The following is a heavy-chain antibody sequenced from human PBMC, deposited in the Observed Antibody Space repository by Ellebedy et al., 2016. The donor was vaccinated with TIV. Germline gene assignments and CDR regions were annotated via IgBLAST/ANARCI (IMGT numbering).Heavy chain of an antibody. V-gene: IGHV3-48*01. Sequence: GESLKISXAASGFTFSRYSMNWVRQAPGKGLEWVSYISSSSSTIYYADSVKGRFTISRDNSKNTLYLQMNSLRAEDTAVYYCATRDYDLWSGVSYYYYMDVWGKGTTVTVSS. J-gene: IGHJ6*03. D-gene: IGHD3-3*01. CDR2: ISSSSSTI. CDR1: GFTFSRYS. CDR3: ATRDYDLWSGVSYYYYMDV.